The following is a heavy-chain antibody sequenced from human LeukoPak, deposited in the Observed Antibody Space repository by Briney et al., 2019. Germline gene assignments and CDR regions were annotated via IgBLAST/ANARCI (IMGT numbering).Heavy chain of an antibody. V-gene: IGHV1-2*02. CDR2: INPNSGGT. J-gene: IGHJ4*02. Sequence: GASVKVSCKASGYTFTGYYMHWVRQAPGQGLEWMGWINPNSGGTNYAQKFQGRVTMTRDTSISTAYMELSRLRSDDTAVYYCAREEDYYGSGRPGYWGQGTLVTVSS. CDR3: AREEDYYGSGRPGY. CDR1: GYTFTGYY. D-gene: IGHD3-10*01.